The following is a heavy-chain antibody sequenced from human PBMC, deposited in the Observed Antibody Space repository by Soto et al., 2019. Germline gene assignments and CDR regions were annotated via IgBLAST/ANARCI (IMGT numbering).Heavy chain of an antibody. CDR1: GGTFSSYA. CDR2: IIPIFGTA. Sequence: SVKVSCKASGGTFSSYAISWVRQAPGQGLEWMGGIIPIFGTANYAQKFQGRVTITADESTSTAYMELSSLRSEDMAVYYCARDLGRLGWFDPWGQGTLVTVSS. CDR3: ARDLGRLGWFDP. J-gene: IGHJ5*02. V-gene: IGHV1-69*13.